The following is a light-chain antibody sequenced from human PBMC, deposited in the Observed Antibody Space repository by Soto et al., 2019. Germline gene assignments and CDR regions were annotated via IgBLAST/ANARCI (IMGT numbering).Light chain of an antibody. V-gene: IGLV1-40*01. Sequence: QSVLTQPPSVSGAPGQRATISCTGSSSNIGAGYDVHWYKQLPGAAPKVLIYGISNRPSGVPDRFSGSKSGTSASLAITGLQAEDEADYYCQSYDSSLSGFHVFGSGTKVTVL. CDR2: GIS. J-gene: IGLJ1*01. CDR1: SSNIGAGYD. CDR3: QSYDSSLSGFHV.